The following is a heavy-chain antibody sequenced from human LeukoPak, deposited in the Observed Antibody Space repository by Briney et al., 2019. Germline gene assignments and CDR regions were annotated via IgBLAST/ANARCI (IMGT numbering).Heavy chain of an antibody. V-gene: IGHV4-34*01. CDR3: ARGSGSYAGAADY. CDR1: GMSSTGYY. CDR2: MNHRGSS. D-gene: IGHD6-19*01. Sequence: SETLSLTCGVRGMSSTGYYWSWIRQPSGKGLEWIGEMNHRGSSYFNPSFKSRATISLDMSRKQFSLNLTSVTAADTAFYYCARGSGSYAGAADYWGQGTLVTVSS. J-gene: IGHJ4*02.